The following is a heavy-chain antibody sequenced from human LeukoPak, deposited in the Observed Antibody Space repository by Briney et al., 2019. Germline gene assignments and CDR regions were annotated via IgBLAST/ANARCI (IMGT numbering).Heavy chain of an antibody. CDR1: GFILNNYY. J-gene: IGHJ4*02. CDR2: IQHGGGNQ. D-gene: IGHD6-19*01. CDR3: AKREAVAAMSDFEY. V-gene: IGHV3-30*02. Sequence: PGGSLRLSCAASGFILNNYYMHWVRQAPGKGLEWEASIQHGGGNQYYVDSVKGRFTISRDNSKNTLYLQMNSLRTEDTAVYYCAKREAVAAMSDFEYWGQGTLVTVSS.